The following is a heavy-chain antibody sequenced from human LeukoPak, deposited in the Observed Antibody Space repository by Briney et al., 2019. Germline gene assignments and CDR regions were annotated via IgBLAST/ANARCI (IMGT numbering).Heavy chain of an antibody. V-gene: IGHV4-34*01. CDR2: VNHIEST. Sequence: PSETLSLTCAVSGGSFSDYYWSWIRQPPGKGLEWIGEVNHIESTNYNPSLKSRVTISIDTSRNQFSLRLTYVTAADTAVYFCARGRGSDSYGRTWDYRGQGTLVTVSS. CDR3: ARGRGSDSYGRTWDY. D-gene: IGHD5-18*01. CDR1: GGSFSDYY. J-gene: IGHJ4*02.